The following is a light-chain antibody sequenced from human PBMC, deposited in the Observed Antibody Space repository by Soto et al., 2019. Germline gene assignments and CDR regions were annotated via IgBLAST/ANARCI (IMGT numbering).Light chain of an antibody. CDR2: EVS. CDR3: NSYTSGSALVV. V-gene: IGLV2-14*01. CDR1: SSDIGTYNF. J-gene: IGLJ2*01. Sequence: QSALTQPASVSGSPGQSITISCTGTSSDIGTYNFVSWYQQNPGKAPKLIIYEVSNRPSGVSNRFSGSKSGNTASLTISGLQAEDEADYSCNSYTSGSALVVFGGGTKLTVL.